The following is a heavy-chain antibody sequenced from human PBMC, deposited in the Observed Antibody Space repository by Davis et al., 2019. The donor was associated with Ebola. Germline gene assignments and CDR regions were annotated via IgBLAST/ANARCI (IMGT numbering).Heavy chain of an antibody. D-gene: IGHD6-6*01. Sequence: GESLKISCAASGFTFSSYAMSWVRQAPGKGLEWVSAISSNGGSTYYADSVKGRFTISRDNSKNTLYLQMSSLRAEDTAVYYCVKDRSEPRSSSPFDYWGQGTLVTVSS. J-gene: IGHJ4*02. CDR3: VKDRSEPRSSSPFDY. V-gene: IGHV3-64D*06. CDR1: GFTFSSYA. CDR2: ISSNGGST.